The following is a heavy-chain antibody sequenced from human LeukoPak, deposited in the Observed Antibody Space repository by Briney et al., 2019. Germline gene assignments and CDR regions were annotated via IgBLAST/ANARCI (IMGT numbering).Heavy chain of an antibody. Sequence: PGGSLRLSCAASGFTFSDYYMSWIRQAPGKGLEWVSYISSSGSTIYYADSVKGPFTISRDNAKNSLYLQMNSLRAEDTALYYCAKDAFSGIAMAGYWYFDLWGRGTLVTVSS. D-gene: IGHD6-19*01. CDR2: ISSSGSTI. J-gene: IGHJ2*01. CDR1: GFTFSDYY. CDR3: AKDAFSGIAMAGYWYFDL. V-gene: IGHV3-11*01.